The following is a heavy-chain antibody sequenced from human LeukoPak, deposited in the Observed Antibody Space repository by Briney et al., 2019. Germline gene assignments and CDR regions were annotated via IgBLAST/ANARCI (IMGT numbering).Heavy chain of an antibody. Sequence: SETLSLTCTVSGDSISSYYWSWIRQPPGKGLEWIGYFYYGGSTNYNPSLKSRVTISVDTSKNQFSLKLSSVTAADTAVYYCATDQGGSGSAKAFDYWGQGTLVTVSS. CDR2: FYYGGST. V-gene: IGHV4-59*01. CDR3: ATDQGGSGSAKAFDY. J-gene: IGHJ4*02. D-gene: IGHD6-19*01. CDR1: GDSISSYY.